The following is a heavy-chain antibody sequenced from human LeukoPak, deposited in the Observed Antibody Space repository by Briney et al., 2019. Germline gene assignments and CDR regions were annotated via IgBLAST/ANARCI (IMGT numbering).Heavy chain of an antibody. CDR3: ARETSQKGAHYMDV. D-gene: IGHD3-16*01. CDR2: IYYSGST. CDR1: GGSISSYY. Sequence: SETLSLTCTVSGGSISSYYWSWIRQPPGKGLEWIGYIYYSGSTNYNPSLRSRVTISVDTSKNQFSLKLSSVTAADTAVYYCARETSQKGAHYMDVWGKGTTITISS. V-gene: IGHV4-59*01. J-gene: IGHJ6*03.